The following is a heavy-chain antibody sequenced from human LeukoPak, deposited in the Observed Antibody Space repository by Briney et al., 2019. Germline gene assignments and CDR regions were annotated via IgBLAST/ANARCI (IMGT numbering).Heavy chain of an antibody. CDR1: GYLFSRYW. J-gene: IGHJ2*01. V-gene: IGHV3-7*01. CDR3: ARLGIQLWLPEARYFDL. D-gene: IGHD5-18*01. Sequence: SGGSLRLSCGACGYLFSRYWEIGPRHATGKGGVCVANIKQDGSEKYYVDSVKGRFTISRDNAKSSLYLQMNSLRAEDKAVYYCARLGIQLWLPEARYFDLWGRGTLVTISS. CDR2: IKQDGSEK.